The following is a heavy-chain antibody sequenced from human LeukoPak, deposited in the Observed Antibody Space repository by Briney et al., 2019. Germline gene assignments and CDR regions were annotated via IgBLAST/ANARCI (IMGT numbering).Heavy chain of an antibody. CDR1: GFTFSSYN. D-gene: IGHD3-10*01. J-gene: IGHJ4*02. CDR3: ARAFGSGSD. V-gene: IGHV3-21*01. CDR2: ISSSSSYM. Sequence: GGSLRLSCAASGFTFSSYNMNWVRQAPGKGLEWVSSISSSSSYMYYADSVKGRFTISRDNAKSSLFLQMNSLRAEDTAMYYCARAFGSGSDWGQGTLVTVSS.